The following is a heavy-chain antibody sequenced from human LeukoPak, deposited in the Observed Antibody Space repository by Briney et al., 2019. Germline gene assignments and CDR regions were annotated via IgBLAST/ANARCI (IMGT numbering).Heavy chain of an antibody. D-gene: IGHD6-19*01. CDR1: TVSGSSGNW. CDR3: ARGEGIAVAGYYFDS. V-gene: IGHV4-4*02. J-gene: IGHJ4*02. CDR2: VHKTGKT. Sequence: PSETLSLTCALSTVSGSSGNWWSWARQPPGKGLEWIGEVHKTGKTNYNPSLKTRVTISIDASKNQLSLELTSVTAADTAVYYCARGEGIAVAGYYFDSWGQGTLVTVSS.